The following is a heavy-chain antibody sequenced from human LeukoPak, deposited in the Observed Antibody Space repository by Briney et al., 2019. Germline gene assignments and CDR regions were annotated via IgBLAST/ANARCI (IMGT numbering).Heavy chain of an antibody. CDR3: AKPRAVGVNAFFDY. J-gene: IGHJ4*02. CDR1: GFTFSSYA. V-gene: IGHV3-23*01. CDR2: VSGSGGST. Sequence: QTGGSLRLSCAASGFTFSSYAMRWVRQAPGKGLEWVSCVSGSGGSTYYADSVKGRFTIPRDNSIHTPYLQLNSQRAEDTAVYYCAKPRAVGVNAFFDYWGQGTLVTVSS.